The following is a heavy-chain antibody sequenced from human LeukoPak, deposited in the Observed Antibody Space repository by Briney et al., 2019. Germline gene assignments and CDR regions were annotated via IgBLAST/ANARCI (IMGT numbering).Heavy chain of an antibody. CDR1: GFTFSSYS. D-gene: IGHD6-6*01. V-gene: IGHV3-21*01. J-gene: IGHJ6*03. CDR2: ISSSSSYI. Sequence: PGGSLRLSCAASGFTFSSYSMNWVRQAPGKGLEWVSSISSSSSYIYYADSVKGRFTISRDNAKNSLYLQMNSLRAEDTAVYYCAGAGAARPGYYYYYMDVWGKGTTVTVSS. CDR3: AGAGAARPGYYYYYMDV.